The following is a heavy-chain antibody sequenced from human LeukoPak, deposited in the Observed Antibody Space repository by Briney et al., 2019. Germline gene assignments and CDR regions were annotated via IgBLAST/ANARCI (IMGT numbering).Heavy chain of an antibody. Sequence: GGSLRLSCAASGFMFDDHTMHWVRQLPGKGLEWVSLISWEGSTTYYADSVMDRFTISRDTSKNSLYLQMNSLRTEGTALYYCAKARSSSWSYLESWGQGTLVTVSS. V-gene: IGHV3-43*01. D-gene: IGHD6-13*01. CDR2: ISWEGSTT. CDR1: GFMFDDHT. CDR3: AKARSSSWSYLES. J-gene: IGHJ4*02.